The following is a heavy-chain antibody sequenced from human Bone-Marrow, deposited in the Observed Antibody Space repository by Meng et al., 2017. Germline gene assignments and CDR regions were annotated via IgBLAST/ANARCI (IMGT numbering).Heavy chain of an antibody. D-gene: IGHD5-18*01. CDR2: INHSGST. CDR1: GGSFSGYD. Sequence: QWQLKAWGAGLLHPSGTLSLPCAGYGGSFSGYDWSWIRQPPGKGLEWIGEINHSGSTNYNPSLKSRVTISVDTSKNQFSLKLSSVTAADTAVYYCARGRKSTAGWIQLWKLAYWGQGTLVTVSS. CDR3: ARGRKSTAGWIQLWKLAY. J-gene: IGHJ4*02. V-gene: IGHV4-34*01.